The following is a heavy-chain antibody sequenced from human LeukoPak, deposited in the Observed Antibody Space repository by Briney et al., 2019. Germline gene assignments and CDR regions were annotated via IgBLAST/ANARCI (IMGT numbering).Heavy chain of an antibody. V-gene: IGHV3-23*01. J-gene: IGHJ6*03. Sequence: GSLRLSCAASGFTFSSYAMSWVRRAPAKGLEWVSTTSGSGGSTYYADSVKGRFTISRDNSKNTLYLQMNSLRAEDTAVYYCAKNSKYYYDSSGYFHDYYYYYYMDVWGKGTTVTISS. CDR2: TSGSGGST. CDR3: AKNSKYYYDSSGYFHDYYYYYYMDV. CDR1: GFTFSSYA. D-gene: IGHD3-22*01.